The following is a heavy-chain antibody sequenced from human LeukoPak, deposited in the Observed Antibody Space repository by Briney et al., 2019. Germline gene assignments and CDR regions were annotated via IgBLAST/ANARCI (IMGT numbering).Heavy chain of an antibody. V-gene: IGHV3-30*04. CDR3: ARDSADHYDILTGYLREFYYYYGMDV. Sequence: PGGSLRLSCAASGFTFGNFAMHWVRQAPGKGLEWVAVISYDGSNKYYADSVKGRFTISRDNSKNTLYLQMNSLRAEDTAVYYCARDSADHYDILTGYLREFYYYYGMDVWGKGTTVTVSS. CDR1: GFTFGNFA. J-gene: IGHJ6*04. D-gene: IGHD3-9*01. CDR2: ISYDGSNK.